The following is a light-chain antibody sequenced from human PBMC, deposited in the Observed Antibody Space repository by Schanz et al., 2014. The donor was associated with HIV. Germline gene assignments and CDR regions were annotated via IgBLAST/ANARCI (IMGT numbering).Light chain of an antibody. CDR2: ATS. V-gene: IGKV3-20*01. CDR1: QRLSSSY. CDR3: QQSGSSPQT. J-gene: IGKJ1*01. Sequence: EIVLTQSPGSLSLSPGGRATLSCAASQRLSSSYLAWYQQKRDQPPRLVIYATSSRAAGIPDRFSGTGSGTDFTLTISRLEPEDFAVYYCQQSGSSPQTFGQGTKVEVK.